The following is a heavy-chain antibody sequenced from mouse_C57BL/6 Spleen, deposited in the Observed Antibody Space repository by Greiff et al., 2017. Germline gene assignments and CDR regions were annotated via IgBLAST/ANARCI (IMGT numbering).Heavy chain of an antibody. V-gene: IGHV1-52*01. CDR3: ARFEGGYDMDD. CDR2: IDSSDSAT. Sequence: VQLQQPGAELARPGSSVKLSCNASGYTFTSYWLHWVKQMPIHGLEWIGNIDSSDSATYYSRKFKGETTLTVDKSSSTADMQLGRLTSEGSAVYYCARFEGGYDMDDWGQGTSVTVSS. CDR1: GYTFTSYW. J-gene: IGHJ4*01.